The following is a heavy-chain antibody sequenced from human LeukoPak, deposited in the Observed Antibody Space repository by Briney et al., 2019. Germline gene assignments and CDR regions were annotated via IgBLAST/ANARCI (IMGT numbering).Heavy chain of an antibody. Sequence: SETLSLTCSVFGGSVSGYYWTWVRQPPGKGLEWIGQIHYSGKADYNPSLKSRITISVDTSKNEISLRMSSMTAADTGIYYCATFGADYDMAVWGQGTTVTVSS. D-gene: IGHD3-16*01. CDR3: ATFGADYDMAV. J-gene: IGHJ6*02. CDR2: IHYSGKA. V-gene: IGHV4-59*02. CDR1: GGSVSGYY.